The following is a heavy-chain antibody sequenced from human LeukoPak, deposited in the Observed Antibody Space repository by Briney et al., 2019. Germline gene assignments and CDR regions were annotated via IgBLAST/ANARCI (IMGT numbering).Heavy chain of an antibody. Sequence: EGSLRLSCAASGLTFSNYAMTWVRQAPGKGLEWISSITGRGGTSYTDSVKGRFTVYRDNSKNTLYLQMNSLRVGDTALYYCAKDPNGDYVGAFDSWGQGTMVTVSS. CDR2: ITGRGGT. CDR3: AKDPNGDYVGAFDS. CDR1: GLTFSNYA. D-gene: IGHD4-17*01. V-gene: IGHV3-23*01. J-gene: IGHJ3*01.